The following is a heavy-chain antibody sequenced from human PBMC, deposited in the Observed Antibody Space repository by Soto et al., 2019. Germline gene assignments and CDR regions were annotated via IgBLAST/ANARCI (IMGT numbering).Heavy chain of an antibody. CDR2: IYYSGST. J-gene: IGHJ6*02. D-gene: IGHD6-19*01. Sequence: SETLPHTCTVSGGSISSYYWSWIRQPTGKGLEWIGYIYYSGSTNYNPSLKSRVTISVDTSKNQFSLKLSSVTAADTAVYYCARDPQGIAVAGLYGMDVWGQGTTVTVPS. V-gene: IGHV4-59*01. CDR1: GGSISSYY. CDR3: ARDPQGIAVAGLYGMDV.